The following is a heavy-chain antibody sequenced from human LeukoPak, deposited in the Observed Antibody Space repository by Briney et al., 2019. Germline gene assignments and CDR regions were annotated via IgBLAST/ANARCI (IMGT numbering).Heavy chain of an antibody. CDR3: ASGVLWFGDFSHYMDV. CDR1: GFTFSDYY. V-gene: IGHV3-21*01. J-gene: IGHJ6*03. CDR2: ISSSSSYI. D-gene: IGHD3-10*01. Sequence: AGGSLRLSCAASGFTFSDYYMNWVRQAPGKGLECVSSISSSSSYIYYADSVKGRFTISRDNAKNSLYLQMNSLRAEDTAVYYCASGVLWFGDFSHYMDVWGKGTTVTISS.